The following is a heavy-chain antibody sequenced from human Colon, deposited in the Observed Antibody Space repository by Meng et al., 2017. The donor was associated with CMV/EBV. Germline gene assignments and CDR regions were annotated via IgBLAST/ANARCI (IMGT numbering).Heavy chain of an antibody. CDR3: AKGPTYCNKGVCYLGSGYFDA. J-gene: IGHJ5*02. V-gene: IGHV3-23*01. CDR2: ISGTGVTT. Sequence: GESLKISCAASGFTFSSYGMHWVRQAPGKGLEWVSTISGTGVTTYYADSVTGRFTTSRDNSNNTLYLQMNSLRDEDTAVYYCAKGPTYCNKGVCYLGSGYFDAWGQGTLVTVSS. D-gene: IGHD2-8*01. CDR1: GFTFSSYG.